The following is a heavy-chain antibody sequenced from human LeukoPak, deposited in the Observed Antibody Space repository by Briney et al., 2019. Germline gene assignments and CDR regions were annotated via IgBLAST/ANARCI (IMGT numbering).Heavy chain of an antibody. Sequence: SETLSLTCTVSSGSISTSNYYWGWVRQPPGKALEWIGNIFYSGSTYYSPSLKSRVTISLDTSRNQFSLKLNSVTAADTAVYYCARDSRSGWGNWFDPWGQGTLVTVSS. V-gene: IGHV4-39*07. CDR3: ARDSRSGWGNWFDP. J-gene: IGHJ5*02. D-gene: IGHD6-19*01. CDR2: IFYSGST. CDR1: SGSISTSNYY.